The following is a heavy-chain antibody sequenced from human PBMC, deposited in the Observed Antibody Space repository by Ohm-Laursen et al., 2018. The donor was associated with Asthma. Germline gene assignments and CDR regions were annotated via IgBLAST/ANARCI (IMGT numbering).Heavy chain of an antibody. CDR3: ARSTGWYRLDL. V-gene: IGHV4/OR15-8*01. CDR1: GGSINNYW. J-gene: IGHJ5*02. CDR2: ISHSGAA. D-gene: IGHD6-19*01. Sequence: SDTLSLTCVLSGGSINNYWWSWVRQPPRKGLEWIGEISHSGAASFNPSLTSRVTISLENSKTHFPLELTSVTAADTAVYYCARSTGWYRLDLWGQGTLVTVSS.